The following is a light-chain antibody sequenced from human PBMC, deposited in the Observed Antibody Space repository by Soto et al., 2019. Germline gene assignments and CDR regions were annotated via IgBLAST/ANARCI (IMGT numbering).Light chain of an antibody. V-gene: IGKV1-39*01. CDR3: QQSYDTPPWT. CDR2: AAS. J-gene: IGKJ1*01. Sequence: DIQLTQFPSSLPASVGDRITITCRASQSIRNYLSWFQQKPGKAPKLLIYAASRLRSGVPLRFSGSGSGTDFSLPISDLQPDDFATYYCQQSYDTPPWTFGQGTRVEVK. CDR1: QSIRNY.